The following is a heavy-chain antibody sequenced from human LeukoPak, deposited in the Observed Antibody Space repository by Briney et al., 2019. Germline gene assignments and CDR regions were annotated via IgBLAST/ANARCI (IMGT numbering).Heavy chain of an antibody. Sequence: GESLKISCKGSGYSFTSYWIGWVRQMPGKGLEWMGIIYPGDSDTRYSPSFQGQVTISADKSISTAYLQWSSLKASDTAMYYCASKTGKVGCSSTSCTRDAFDIWGQGTMVTVSS. D-gene: IGHD2-2*01. J-gene: IGHJ3*02. CDR3: ASKTGKVGCSSTSCTRDAFDI. V-gene: IGHV5-51*01. CDR1: GYSFTSYW. CDR2: IYPGDSDT.